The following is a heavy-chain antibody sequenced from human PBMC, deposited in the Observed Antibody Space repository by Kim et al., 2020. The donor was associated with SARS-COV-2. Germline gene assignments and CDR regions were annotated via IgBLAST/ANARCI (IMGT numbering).Heavy chain of an antibody. Sequence: ASVKVSCKASGYTFTGYYMHWVRQAPGQGLEWMGRINPNSGGTNYAQKFQGRVTMTRDTSISTAYMELSRLRSDDTAVYYCATCGTSPSDYVDIVATIDPNYYYGMDVWGQGTTVTVSS. J-gene: IGHJ6*02. D-gene: IGHD5-12*01. CDR3: ATCGTSPSDYVDIVATIDPNYYYGMDV. CDR1: GYTFTGYY. CDR2: INPNSGGT. V-gene: IGHV1-2*06.